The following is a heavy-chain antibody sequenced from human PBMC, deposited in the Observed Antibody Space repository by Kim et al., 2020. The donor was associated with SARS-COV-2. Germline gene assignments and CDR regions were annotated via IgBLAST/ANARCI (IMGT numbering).Heavy chain of an antibody. CDR3: AREGTMVRGLVNWFDP. CDR2: ISYDGSNK. J-gene: IGHJ5*02. D-gene: IGHD3-10*01. Sequence: GGSLRLSCAASGFTFSSYAMHWVRQAPGKGLEWVAVISYDGSNKYYADSVKGRFTISRDNSKNTLYLQMNSLRAEDTAVYYCAREGTMVRGLVNWFDPWG. V-gene: IGHV3-30*04. CDR1: GFTFSSYA.